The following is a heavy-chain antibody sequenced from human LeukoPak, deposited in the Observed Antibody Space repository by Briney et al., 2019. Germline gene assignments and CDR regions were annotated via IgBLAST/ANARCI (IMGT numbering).Heavy chain of an antibody. CDR1: SGSMTNSC. CDR3: TREGYDRSGYFLDF. Sequence: SETLSLTCTVLSGSMTNSCWSWFRQAPGKGLEWLGFIYPHGRTEYNPSLKSRVAFSVDKSKMRASVSLSSVTASDAAVYYCTREGYDRSGYFLDFWGQGTLVTVSS. CDR2: IYPHGRT. D-gene: IGHD3-22*01. J-gene: IGHJ4*02. V-gene: IGHV4-4*09.